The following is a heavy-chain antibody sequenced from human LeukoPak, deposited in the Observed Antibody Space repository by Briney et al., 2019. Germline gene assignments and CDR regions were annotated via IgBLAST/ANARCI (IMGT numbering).Heavy chain of an antibody. Sequence: GASVKVSCKASGYTFTSYGISWVRQAPGQGLEWMGWISGYNGNTNYAQKFQDRVTVTTDTSTTIVYMELRSLRSDDTAVYYCARDVGSGRSWYKDYWGQGTLVTVSS. CDR2: ISGYNGNT. D-gene: IGHD6-13*01. CDR1: GYTFTSYG. J-gene: IGHJ4*02. V-gene: IGHV1-18*01. CDR3: ARDVGSGRSWYKDY.